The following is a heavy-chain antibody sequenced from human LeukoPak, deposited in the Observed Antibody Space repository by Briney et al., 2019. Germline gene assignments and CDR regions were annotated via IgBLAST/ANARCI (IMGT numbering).Heavy chain of an antibody. CDR3: AKDGIVGG. Sequence: GGSLRLSCAASGFTFDDYAMHWVRQAPGKGLEWVSGISWNSGSIGYADSVKGRFTISRDNAKNSLYLQMNSLRAEDTALYYCAKDGIVGGWGQGTLVTVSS. CDR1: GFTFDDYA. V-gene: IGHV3-9*01. D-gene: IGHD1-26*01. J-gene: IGHJ4*02. CDR2: ISWNSGSI.